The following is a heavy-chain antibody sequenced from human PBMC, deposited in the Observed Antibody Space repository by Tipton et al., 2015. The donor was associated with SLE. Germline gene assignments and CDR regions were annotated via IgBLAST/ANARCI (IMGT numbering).Heavy chain of an antibody. CDR2: IYSGGST. V-gene: IGHV3-66*02. D-gene: IGHD7-27*01. CDR3: ARGGPKLGLHY. Sequence: GSLRLSCAASGFTVRSNYMSWVRQVPGKGLEWVSVIYSGGSTYYADSVKGRFTISRDNSKNTLYLQMNSLRAEDTAVYYCARGGPKLGLHYWGQGTLVTVSS. CDR1: GFTVRSNY. J-gene: IGHJ4*02.